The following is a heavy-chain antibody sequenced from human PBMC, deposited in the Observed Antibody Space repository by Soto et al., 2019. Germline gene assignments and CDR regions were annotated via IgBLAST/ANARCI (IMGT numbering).Heavy chain of an antibody. CDR1: GYSFSSYL. J-gene: IGHJ6*02. D-gene: IGHD3-22*01. Sequence: GQALTRSCKGSGYSFSSYLMSWVRQIPGKGLEWMGRIDPSDSYTNYSPSFQGHVTISADKSISTAYLQWSSLKASDTAMYYCARLDSSGYYYYYGMDVSGQGTTVTVSS. CDR2: IDPSDSYT. V-gene: IGHV5-10-1*01. CDR3: ARLDSSGYYYYYGMDV.